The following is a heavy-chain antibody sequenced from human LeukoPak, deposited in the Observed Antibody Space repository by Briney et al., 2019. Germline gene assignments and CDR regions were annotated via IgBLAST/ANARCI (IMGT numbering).Heavy chain of an antibody. CDR3: AKDRGRTWVQVAN. Sequence: GGSLRLSCIVTGFTFSSDAMGWVRQAPGQGLEWVSGISGSGGSTYYADSVKGRFTISRDNSKNTLYLQMNSLRVEDTAVYYCAKDRGRTWVQVANWGQGTLVTVSS. CDR1: GFTFSSDA. CDR2: ISGSGGST. D-gene: IGHD2-15*01. V-gene: IGHV3-23*01. J-gene: IGHJ4*02.